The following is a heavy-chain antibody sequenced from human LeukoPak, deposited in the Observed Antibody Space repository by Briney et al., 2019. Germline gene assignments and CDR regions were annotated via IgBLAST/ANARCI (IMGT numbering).Heavy chain of an antibody. Sequence: SETLSLTCAVYGGSFSGYYWSWIRQPPGKGPEWIGEINHSGSTNYNPSLKSRVTISVDTSKNQFSLKLSSVTAADTAVYYCARHYGGILTGYSTSNWFDPWGQGTLVTVSS. CDR1: GGSFSGYY. J-gene: IGHJ5*02. D-gene: IGHD3-9*01. V-gene: IGHV4-34*01. CDR2: INHSGST. CDR3: ARHYGGILTGYSTSNWFDP.